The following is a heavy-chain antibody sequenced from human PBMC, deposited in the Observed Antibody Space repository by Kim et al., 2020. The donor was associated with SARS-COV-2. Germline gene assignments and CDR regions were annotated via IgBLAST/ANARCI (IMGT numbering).Heavy chain of an antibody. J-gene: IGHJ3*02. CDR1: GYTFTNYY. CDR3: VREYIGNAEGAFDI. Sequence: ASVKVSCKTSGYTFTNYYVHWVRRAPGQGLEWMGLINPSDGVPNYTQKFQGRLTVTSDTSASTVYMELNSLTSEDTAVYYCVREYIGNAEGAFDIWGQGT. V-gene: IGHV1-46*01. CDR2: INPSDGVP. D-gene: IGHD5-18*01.